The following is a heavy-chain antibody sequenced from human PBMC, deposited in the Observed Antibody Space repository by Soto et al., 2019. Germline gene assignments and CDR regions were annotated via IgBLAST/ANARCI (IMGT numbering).Heavy chain of an antibody. CDR3: ARGGSYSILPS. Sequence: SETLSLTCAVYGGSFSGYYWSWIRQPPGKGLEWIGEINHSGSTNYNPSLKSRVTISVDTSKNQFSLKLSSVTAADPAVYYCARGGSYSILPSWGQGTLVTVSS. CDR2: INHSGST. CDR1: GGSFSGYY. J-gene: IGHJ5*02. D-gene: IGHD1-26*01. V-gene: IGHV4-34*01.